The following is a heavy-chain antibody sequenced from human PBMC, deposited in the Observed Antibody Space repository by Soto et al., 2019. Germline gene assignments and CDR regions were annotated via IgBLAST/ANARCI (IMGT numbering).Heavy chain of an antibody. CDR3: AADLGTTGLDY. CDR1: GFTFTSSA. CDR2: IVVGSGNT. V-gene: IGHV1-58*02. J-gene: IGHJ4*02. Sequence: GASVTVSCKDSGFTFTSSAMQWVRQARGQRLEWIGWIVVGSGNTNYAQKFQERVTITRDMSTSTAYMELSSLRSEDTAVYYCAADLGTTGLDYWGQGTLVTVSS. D-gene: IGHD1-1*01.